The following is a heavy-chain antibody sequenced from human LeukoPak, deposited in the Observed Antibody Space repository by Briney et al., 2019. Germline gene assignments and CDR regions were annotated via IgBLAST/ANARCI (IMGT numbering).Heavy chain of an antibody. Sequence: GGSLRLSCEASGFTFSNYSMNWVRQAPGKGLEWVSYIRSSSTTIYYADSVKGRFTISRDNAKNSLYLQMNSLRAEDTAVYYCAREKRNGFDIWGQGTMVTVSS. CDR2: IRSSSTTI. CDR1: GFTFSNYS. V-gene: IGHV3-48*01. CDR3: AREKRNGFDI. J-gene: IGHJ3*02.